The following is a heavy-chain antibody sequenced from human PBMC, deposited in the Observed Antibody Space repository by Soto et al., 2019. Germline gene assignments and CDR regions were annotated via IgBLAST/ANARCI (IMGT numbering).Heavy chain of an antibody. CDR3: ARAQFYSGSGNYNSRMFDA. CDR2: MYHSGTF. J-gene: IGHJ5*02. D-gene: IGHD3-10*01. V-gene: IGHV4-30-2*01. Sequence: PSETLSLTCAVSGGSIGGVGYSWSWIRQPPGGGLEWIGYMYHSGTFLKSPSLKTRFTMSLDMSKNQFSLTLNSMTAADTAVYYCARAQFYSGSGNYNSRMFDAWGQGSQVTVS. CDR1: GGSIGGVGYS.